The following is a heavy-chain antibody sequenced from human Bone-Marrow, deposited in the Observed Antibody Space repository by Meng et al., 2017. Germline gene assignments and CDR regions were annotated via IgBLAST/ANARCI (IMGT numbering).Heavy chain of an antibody. CDR1: GGSFSGYY. D-gene: IGHD6-19*01. CDR2: INHSGST. CDR3: ARTPRIAVGVLHGMDV. J-gene: IGHJ6*02. Sequence: GSLRLSCAVHGGSFSGYYWSWIRQPPGKGLEWIGEINHSGSTNYNPSLKSRVTISVDTSKNQFSLKLSSVTAADTAVYYCARTPRIAVGVLHGMDVWGQGTTVTVSS. V-gene: IGHV4-34*01.